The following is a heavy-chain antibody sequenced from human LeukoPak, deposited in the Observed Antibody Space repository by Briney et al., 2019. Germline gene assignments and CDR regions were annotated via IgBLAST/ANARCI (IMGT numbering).Heavy chain of an antibody. D-gene: IGHD3-9*01. CDR3: ARRRHYDILTGYRNWFDP. Sequence: GESLKISCKGSGYSFTSYWIGWVRQMPGKGLEWMGIIYPGDSDTRYSPSFQGQVTISADKSISTAYLQWSSLKASDTAMCYCARRRHYDILTGYRNWFDPWGQGTLVTVSS. J-gene: IGHJ5*02. CDR2: IYPGDSDT. V-gene: IGHV5-51*01. CDR1: GYSFTSYW.